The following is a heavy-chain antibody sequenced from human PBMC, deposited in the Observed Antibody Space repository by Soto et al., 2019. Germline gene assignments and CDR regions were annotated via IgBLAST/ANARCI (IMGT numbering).Heavy chain of an antibody. CDR2: ISYDGSNK. J-gene: IGHJ6*02. D-gene: IGHD1-26*01. CDR1: GVTCSSYD. Sequence: PKGAVWGSCAASGVTCSSYDMHWVRQAPGKGLEWVAVISYDGSNKYYADSVKGRFTISRDNSKNTLYLQMNSMRAEDTAVYYCAKEMYSGSPKRYYGMDVWGQGATVTVSS. CDR3: AKEMYSGSPKRYYGMDV. V-gene: IGHV3-30*18.